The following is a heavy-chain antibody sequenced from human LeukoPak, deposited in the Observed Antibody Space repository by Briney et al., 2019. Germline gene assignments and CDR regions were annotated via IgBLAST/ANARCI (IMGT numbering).Heavy chain of an antibody. V-gene: IGHV4-38-2*01. J-gene: IGHJ4*02. Sequence: PSETLSLTCAVSGYSISSGYYWGWIRQPPGKGLEWIGSIYHSGSTYYNPSLKGRVTISVDTSKNQFSLKLSSVTAADTAVYYCARLMEDYDSSGYYLWGQGTLVTVSS. CDR1: GYSISSGYY. CDR3: ARLMEDYDSSGYYL. D-gene: IGHD3-22*01. CDR2: IYHSGST.